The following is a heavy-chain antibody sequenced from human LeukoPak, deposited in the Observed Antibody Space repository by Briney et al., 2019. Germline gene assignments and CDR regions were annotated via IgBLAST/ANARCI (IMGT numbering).Heavy chain of an antibody. D-gene: IGHD3-22*01. CDR1: GYTFTIYY. V-gene: IGHV1-46*01. J-gene: IGHJ4*02. CDR3: EVVPNY. CDR2: ITPSDGST. Sequence: ASVRVSCKASGYTFTIYYMQWVRQAPGQGLEWVGIITPSDGSTSSAQKFQGRVTMTRDTSTSTVYMELSSLRSEDTAVYYCEVVPNYWGQGTLVTVSS.